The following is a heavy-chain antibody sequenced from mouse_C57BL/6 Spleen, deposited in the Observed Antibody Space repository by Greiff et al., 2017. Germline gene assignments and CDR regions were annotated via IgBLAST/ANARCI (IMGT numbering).Heavy chain of an antibody. Sequence: QVQLQQPGAELVKPGASVKVSCKASGYTFTSYWMHWVKQRPGQGLEWIGRIHPSDSDTNYNQKFKGKATLTVDKSSSTAYMQLGSLTSEDSAVYYCATTTVVALYAMDYWGQGTSVTVSS. CDR1: GYTFTSYW. CDR3: ATTTVVALYAMDY. J-gene: IGHJ4*01. CDR2: IHPSDSDT. D-gene: IGHD1-1*01. V-gene: IGHV1-74*01.